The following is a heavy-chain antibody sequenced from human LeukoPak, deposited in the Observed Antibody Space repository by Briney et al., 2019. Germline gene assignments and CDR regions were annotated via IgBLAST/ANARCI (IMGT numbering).Heavy chain of an antibody. J-gene: IGHJ4*02. V-gene: IGHV3-23*01. D-gene: IGHD2-2*01. CDR1: GFTFSSYA. Sequence: PGGSLRLSCAASGFTFSSYAMGWVRQAPGKGLEWVSAISGSGGSTYYADSVKGRFTISRDNSKNTLYLQMNSLRAEDTAVYYCAKAGISSTSFYYFDYWGQGTLVTVSS. CDR2: ISGSGGST. CDR3: AKAGISSTSFYYFDY.